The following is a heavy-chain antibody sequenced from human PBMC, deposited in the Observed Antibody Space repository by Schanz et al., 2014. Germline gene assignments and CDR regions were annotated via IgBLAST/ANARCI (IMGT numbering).Heavy chain of an antibody. V-gene: IGHV1-46*03. CDR2: VNPSVRGT. CDR1: GYTFTNFY. CDR3: AGAFDSSGYYFDY. J-gene: IGHJ4*02. Sequence: QVQVEQSGPEVKKPGASVTVSCQASGYTFTNFYIHWVRQAPGQGLEWMGIVNPSVRGTHFAREFQGRVTVTSDTSTSTVYMELSGLRSEDTAVYYCAGAFDSSGYYFDYWRQGTLVTVSS. D-gene: IGHD3-22*01.